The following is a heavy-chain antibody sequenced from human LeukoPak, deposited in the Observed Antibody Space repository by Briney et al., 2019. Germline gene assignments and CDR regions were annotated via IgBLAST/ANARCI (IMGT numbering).Heavy chain of an antibody. CDR3: ARGNVDTAMNWFDP. CDR1: GGPISSYY. CDR2: IYYSGST. Sequence: SETLSLTCTVSGGPISSYYWSWIRQPPGKGLEWIGYIYYSGSTNYNPSLKSRVTILVDTSKNQFSLKLSSVTAADTAVYYCARGNVDTAMNWFDPWGQGTLVTVSS. D-gene: IGHD5-18*01. V-gene: IGHV4-59*01. J-gene: IGHJ5*02.